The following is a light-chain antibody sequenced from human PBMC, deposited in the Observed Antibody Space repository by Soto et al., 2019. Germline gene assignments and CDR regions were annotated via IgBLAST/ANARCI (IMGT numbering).Light chain of an antibody. V-gene: IGKV3-20*01. CDR3: QQYGGSPRT. CDR1: QSVSNNY. J-gene: IGKJ1*01. CDR2: DAS. Sequence: EIVMTQSPATLSVSPGERATLSCRASQSVSNNYLAWYQQKPGQAPRLLIYDASSRATGIPDRFSGSGSGTDFTLTISRLEPEDFAVYYCQQYGGSPRTFGQGTKV.